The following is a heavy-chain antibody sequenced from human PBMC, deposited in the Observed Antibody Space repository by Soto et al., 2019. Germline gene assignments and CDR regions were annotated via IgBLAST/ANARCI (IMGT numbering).Heavy chain of an antibody. J-gene: IGHJ4*02. CDR2: TYYRSKWDN. V-gene: IGHV6-1*01. D-gene: IGHD3-22*01. Sequence: PSQTLSLTCDISGDSVSSYSATWNWIKQSPSRGLEWLGRTYYRSKWDNDYAVFVKSRITINPDTSRNQFSLRLNSVTPEDTAVYYCTRGTYYHDTRGSYHLDYWGQGSLVTVSS. CDR3: TRGTYYHDTRGSYHLDY. CDR1: GDSVSSYSAT.